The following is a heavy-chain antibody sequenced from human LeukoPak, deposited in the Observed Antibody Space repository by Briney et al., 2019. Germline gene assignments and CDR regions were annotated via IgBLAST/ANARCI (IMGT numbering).Heavy chain of an antibody. J-gene: IGHJ4*02. CDR2: ISSSSSYI. D-gene: IGHD1-1*01. V-gene: IGHV3-21*01. CDR1: GFTFSSYS. CDR3: ARDPSPTGTGAFDY. Sequence: GGSLRLSCAASGFTFSSYSMNWVRQAPGKGLEWVSTISSSSSYIYYADSVKGRFTISRDNAKNSLYLQMNSLRAEDTAVYYCARDPSPTGTGAFDYWGQGTLVTVSS.